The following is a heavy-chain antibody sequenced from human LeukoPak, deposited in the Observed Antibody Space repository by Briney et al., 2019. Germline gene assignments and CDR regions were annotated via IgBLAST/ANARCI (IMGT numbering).Heavy chain of an antibody. CDR1: GFTFSSYA. D-gene: IGHD3-10*01. J-gene: IGHJ4*02. CDR3: AKDRNYGLEKGHFDY. CDR2: ISYDGSNK. V-gene: IGHV3-30*04. Sequence: AGGSLRLSCAASGFTFSSYAMHWVRQAPGKGLEWVAVISYDGSNKYYADSVRGRFTISRDNSKNTLYLQMNSLRAEDTAVYYCAKDRNYGLEKGHFDYWGQGTLVTVSS.